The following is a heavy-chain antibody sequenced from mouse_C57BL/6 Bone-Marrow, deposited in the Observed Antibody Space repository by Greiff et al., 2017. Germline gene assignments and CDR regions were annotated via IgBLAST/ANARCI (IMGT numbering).Heavy chain of an antibody. V-gene: IGHV1-9*01. Sequence: QVQLQQPGAELMKPGASVKLSCKASGYTFTGSWIEWVKQRPGHGLEWIGDISPGSGSTKYNEKFTGKSTLTADTSSNTAYMQLSSLTTADSAVYYCARDYWGQGTTRTVSS. J-gene: IGHJ2*01. CDR3: ARDY. CDR1: GYTFTGSW. CDR2: ISPGSGST.